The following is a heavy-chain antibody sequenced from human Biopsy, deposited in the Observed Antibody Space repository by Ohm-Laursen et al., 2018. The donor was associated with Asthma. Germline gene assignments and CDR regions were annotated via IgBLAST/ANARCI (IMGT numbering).Heavy chain of an antibody. D-gene: IGHD6-6*01. J-gene: IGHJ6*02. V-gene: IGHV3-23*01. CDR1: GFTFGGYA. CDR2: ISPDGRSA. CDR3: ARKIAARGGMGV. Sequence: SLRLSCAASGFTFGGYAMSWARQAPGKGLEWVSTISPDGRSAHGPDSFQGRFTISRDNSRNTLYLQMNSLRAEDTAVYYCARKIAARGGMGVWGQGTTVTVSS.